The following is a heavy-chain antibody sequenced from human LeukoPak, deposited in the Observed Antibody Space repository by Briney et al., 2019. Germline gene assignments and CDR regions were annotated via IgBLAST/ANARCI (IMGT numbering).Heavy chain of an antibody. J-gene: IGHJ5*02. CDR2: IYYSGST. Sequence: SETLSLTCSVSGGSISSSSYYWDWMRQPPGKGLEWIGSIYYSGSTYYNPSLKSRVTISVDTSKNQFSLKLSSVTVADTAVYYCATTDRNNWFDPWGQGTLVTVSS. CDR1: GGSISSSSYY. V-gene: IGHV4-39*07. CDR3: ATTDRNNWFDP.